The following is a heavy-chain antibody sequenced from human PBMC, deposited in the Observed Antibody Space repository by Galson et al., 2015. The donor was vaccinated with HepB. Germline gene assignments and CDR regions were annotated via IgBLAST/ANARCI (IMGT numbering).Heavy chain of an antibody. Sequence: SLRLSCAASGFTFSSYSMNWVRQAPGKGLEWVSYISSSSSTIYYADSVKGRFTISRDNAKNSLYLQMNSLRAEDTAVYYCARGAAAGTTLVDYWGQGTLVTVSS. CDR2: ISSSSSTI. CDR1: GFTFSSYS. D-gene: IGHD6-13*01. CDR3: ARGAAAGTTLVDY. J-gene: IGHJ4*02. V-gene: IGHV3-48*01.